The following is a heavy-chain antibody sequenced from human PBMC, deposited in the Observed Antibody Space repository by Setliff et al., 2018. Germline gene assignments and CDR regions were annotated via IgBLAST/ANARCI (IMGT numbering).Heavy chain of an antibody. J-gene: IGHJ4*02. CDR1: GGPINTGNYY. V-gene: IGHV4-61*09. CDR2: IFSKGST. Sequence: SETLSLTCTVSGGPINTGNYYWSWFRQPAGKGLEWIGQIFSKGSTNTNPSLMSRVTISMDTSKNQFSLRLTSMTAADTGVYYCARSIAAAATKVWGQGTAVTVSS. D-gene: IGHD6-25*01. CDR3: ARSIAAAATKV.